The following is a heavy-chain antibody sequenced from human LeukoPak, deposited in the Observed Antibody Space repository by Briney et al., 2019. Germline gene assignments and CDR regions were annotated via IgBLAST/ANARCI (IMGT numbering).Heavy chain of an antibody. V-gene: IGHV3-48*03. Sequence: PGGSLRLSCAASGFTFSSYEMNWVRQAPGKGLEWVSYISSSGSTIYYADSVKGRFTISRDNAKNSLYLQMNSLKTEDTAVYYCYSSGWSGSRIFDYWGQGILVTVSS. D-gene: IGHD6-19*01. J-gene: IGHJ4*02. CDR1: GFTFSSYE. CDR3: YSSGWSGSRIFDY. CDR2: ISSSGSTI.